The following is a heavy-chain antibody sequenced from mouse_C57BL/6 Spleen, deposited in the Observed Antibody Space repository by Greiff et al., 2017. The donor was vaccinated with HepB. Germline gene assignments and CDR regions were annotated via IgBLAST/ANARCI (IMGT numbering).Heavy chain of an antibody. CDR3: ARHYVSSSLFDY. CDR2: IYPGDGDT. D-gene: IGHD1-1*01. CDR1: GYAFSSSW. J-gene: IGHJ2*01. V-gene: IGHV1-82*01. Sequence: QVQLQQSGPELVKPGASVKISCKASGYAFSSSWMNWVKQRPGKGLEWIGRIYPGDGDTNYNGKFKGKATLTADKSSSTAYMQLSSLTSEDSAVYFCARHYVSSSLFDYWGQGTTLTVSS.